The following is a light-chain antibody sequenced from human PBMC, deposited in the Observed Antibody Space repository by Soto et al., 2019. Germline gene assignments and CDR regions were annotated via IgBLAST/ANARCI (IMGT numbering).Light chain of an antibody. Sequence: EIVLTQSPGTLSLSPGERATLSCRASQSVSSSYLAWYQQKPGQAPRLLIYGASSRATGIPDRFSGSGSGTDFTLTISRLEPEDFAVYYCQLYGSSPPPITFGPGTKVDVK. J-gene: IGKJ3*01. V-gene: IGKV3-20*01. CDR3: QLYGSSPPPIT. CDR1: QSVSSSY. CDR2: GAS.